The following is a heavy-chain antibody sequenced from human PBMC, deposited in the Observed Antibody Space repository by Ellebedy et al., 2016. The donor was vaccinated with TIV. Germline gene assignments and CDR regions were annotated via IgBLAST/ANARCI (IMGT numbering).Heavy chain of an antibody. CDR2: FIAYTGNT. D-gene: IGHD3-10*01. CDR1: GYTFTSYG. CDR3: ARAVDYNGSGKGESTLDY. V-gene: IGHV1-18*04. Sequence: ASVKVSCKASGYTFTSYGISWVRQAPAHGLEWMGWFIAYTGNTNYAQKIQGRVTMTTDTSTSTAYMELRSLRSDETAVYYSARAVDYNGSGKGESTLDYWGQGTLVTVSS. J-gene: IGHJ4*01.